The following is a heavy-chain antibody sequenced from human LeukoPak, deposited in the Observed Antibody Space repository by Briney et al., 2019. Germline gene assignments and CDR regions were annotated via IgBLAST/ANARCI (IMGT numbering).Heavy chain of an antibody. Sequence: GGSLRLSCAASGFTFSSYSMNWVRQAPGKGLEWVSYISSSSSTIYYADSVKGRFTISRDNAKNSLYLQMNSLRAEDTAVYYCARAPRGYDILTGYYMGVWGKGTTVTVSS. CDR3: ARAPRGYDILTGYYMGV. V-gene: IGHV3-48*01. J-gene: IGHJ6*03. CDR2: ISSSSSTI. CDR1: GFTFSSYS. D-gene: IGHD3-9*01.